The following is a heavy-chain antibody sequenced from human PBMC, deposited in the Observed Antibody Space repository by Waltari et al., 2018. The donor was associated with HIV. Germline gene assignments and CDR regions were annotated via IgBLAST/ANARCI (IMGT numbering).Heavy chain of an antibody. CDR3: ARDLIFYYDTSDYYPFDY. Sequence: QVQLVQSGAEVKKPGASVKVSCKASGYTFPDYYMHWVRQATGQGLEWLGWINPNSGNTIDAQNFQGRVSMTRDTSIRTAYMELSRLRSDDTAVYYCARDLIFYYDTSDYYPFDYWGQGTLVTVSS. CDR2: INPNSGNT. V-gene: IGHV1-2*02. CDR1: GYTFPDYY. D-gene: IGHD3-22*01. J-gene: IGHJ4*02.